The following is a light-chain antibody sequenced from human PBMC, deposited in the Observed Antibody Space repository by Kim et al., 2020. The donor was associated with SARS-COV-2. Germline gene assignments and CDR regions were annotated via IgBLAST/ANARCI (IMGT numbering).Light chain of an antibody. CDR1: SSDVGGYNY. Sequence: QSALTQPASVSGSPGQSITISCTGSSSDVGGYNYVSWYQQRPGKAPKLMIYDVHHRPSGVSDRFSGSKSGNTASLTISGLQAEDEADYYCSSYTSSDTLVFGGGTQLTVL. CDR2: DVH. CDR3: SSYTSSDTLV. J-gene: IGLJ2*01. V-gene: IGLV2-14*03.